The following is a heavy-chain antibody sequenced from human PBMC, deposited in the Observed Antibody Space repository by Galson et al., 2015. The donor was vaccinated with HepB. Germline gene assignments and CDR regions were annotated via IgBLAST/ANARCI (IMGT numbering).Heavy chain of an antibody. CDR2: INPSGGST. CDR1: GYTFTSYY. CDR3: ARDMVAVADPASGVDY. V-gene: IGHV1-46*04. Sequence: SVKVSCKASGYTFTSYYMYWVRQAPGQGLEWMGIINPSGGSTSYAQKLQGRVTMTRDTSTSTVYMELSSLRSEDTAVYYCARDMVAVADPASGVDYWGQGTLVTVSS. D-gene: IGHD6-19*01. J-gene: IGHJ4*02.